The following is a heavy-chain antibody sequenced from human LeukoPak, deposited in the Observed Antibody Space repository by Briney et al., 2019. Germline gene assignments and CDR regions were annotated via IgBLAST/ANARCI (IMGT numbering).Heavy chain of an antibody. CDR1: GVSISSWY. CDR3: ARGRQYYYYDSSGYFRPNDY. V-gene: IGHV4-34*01. Sequence: SETLSLTCTVSGVSISSWYWSWIRQPPGKGLEWIGEINHSGSTNYNPSLKSRVTISVDTSKNQFSLKLSSVTAADTAVYYCARGRQYYYYDSSGYFRPNDYWGQGTLVTVSS. J-gene: IGHJ4*02. D-gene: IGHD3-22*01. CDR2: INHSGST.